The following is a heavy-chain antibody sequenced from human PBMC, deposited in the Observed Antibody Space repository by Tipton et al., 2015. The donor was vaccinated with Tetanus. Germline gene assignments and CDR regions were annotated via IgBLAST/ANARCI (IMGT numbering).Heavy chain of an antibody. V-gene: IGHV4-59*01. J-gene: IGHJ4*02. D-gene: IGHD3-22*01. Sequence: AKPSATLSLTCTISGGSISRFYWGWIRQPPGTGLEWIGHAYYSGSTNYNPSLKSRVSISVDTSNDQFSLRLTSVTAADTAIYYCARFSYDSGGFYSYFDYWGRGALVTVSS. CDR1: GGSISRFY. CDR2: AYYSGST. CDR3: ARFSYDSGGFYSYFDY.